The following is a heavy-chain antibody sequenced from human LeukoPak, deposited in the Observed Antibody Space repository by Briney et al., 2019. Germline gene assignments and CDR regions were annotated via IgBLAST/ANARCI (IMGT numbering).Heavy chain of an antibody. CDR1: GFPFSDYY. CDR2: ISSSGSTI. V-gene: IGHV3-11*01. D-gene: IGHD3-10*01. Sequence: GGSLRLSCAASGFPFSDYYMSWIRQAPGKGLEWVSYISSSGSTIYYADSVKGRFTISRDNAKNSLYLQMNSLRAEDTAVYYCARAYQWFGELYLDYWGQGTLVTVSS. J-gene: IGHJ4*02. CDR3: ARAYQWFGELYLDY.